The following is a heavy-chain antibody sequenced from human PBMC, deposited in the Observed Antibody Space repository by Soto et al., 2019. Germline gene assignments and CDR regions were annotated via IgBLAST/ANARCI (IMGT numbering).Heavy chain of an antibody. CDR2: FYFTGTT. CDR1: GASLSSGSYY. Sequence: VSLTCTVSGASLSSGSYYWSWIRQPPGKGLEWIGYFYFTGTTKYNPSLESRVTISADTSKNQFSLNLTSVTAAGTAVYYCARISYWVKDYWGQGSLVTVSS. J-gene: IGHJ4*02. V-gene: IGHV4-61*01. CDR3: ARISYWVKDY. D-gene: IGHD2-8*02.